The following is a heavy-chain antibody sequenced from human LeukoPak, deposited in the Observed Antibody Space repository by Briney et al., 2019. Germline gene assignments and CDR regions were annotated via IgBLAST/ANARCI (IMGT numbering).Heavy chain of an antibody. CDR2: INPSGGST. D-gene: IGHD4-11*01. CDR3: ARGSNGDAFDI. V-gene: IGHV1-46*01. CDR1: GYTFSSYY. Sequence: GASVKVSCRAAGYTFSSYYMHRLRQAPEQGLEWMGIINPSGGSTSYAQKFQGRVTMTRDMSTSTVYMELSSLRSEDTAVYYCARGSNGDAFDIWGQGTMVTVSS. J-gene: IGHJ3*02.